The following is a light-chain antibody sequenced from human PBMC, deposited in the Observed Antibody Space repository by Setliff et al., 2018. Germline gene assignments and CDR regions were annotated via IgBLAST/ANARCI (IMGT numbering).Light chain of an antibody. CDR1: SSDIGGTNY. CDR3: QSYGGSLEGYV. J-gene: IGLJ1*01. V-gene: IGLV2-14*03. Sequence: QSALTQPAPVPGSLGQSITISCIGTSSDIGGTNYVSWYQQFPGEAPQLIIYAASDRPSGVSHRLSGSKSGNTASLTISGLQAEDEADYYCQSYGGSLEGYVFGTGTKVTVL. CDR2: AAS.